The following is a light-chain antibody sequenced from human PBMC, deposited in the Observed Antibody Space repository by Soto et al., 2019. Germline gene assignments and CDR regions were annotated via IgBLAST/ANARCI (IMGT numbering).Light chain of an antibody. CDR3: QQRISITRT. J-gene: IGKJ1*01. V-gene: IGKV1-39*01. CDR1: QSISSY. CDR2: AAS. Sequence: DIQMTQSPSSLSASVGDRVTITCRASQSISSYLNWYQQKTGKDPDLLIYAASTLQSGVPSRFSGSGSGTDFNLTISSLQTEDFATYECQQRISITRTFGQGTKVDIK.